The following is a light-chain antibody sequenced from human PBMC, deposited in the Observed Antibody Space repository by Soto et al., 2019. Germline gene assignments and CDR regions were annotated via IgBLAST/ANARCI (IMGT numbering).Light chain of an antibody. V-gene: IGKV3-15*01. CDR2: GAS. J-gene: IGKJ1*01. CDR3: QQYGDSPPT. Sequence: EIVMTQSPATLSVSPGERATLSCRASQSVRSNLAWYQQKPGQSPRLLIYGASTRATGIPARFSGSGSGTQFTLTISSLQSEDFAVYYCQQYGDSPPTFGQGTKVEIK. CDR1: QSVRSN.